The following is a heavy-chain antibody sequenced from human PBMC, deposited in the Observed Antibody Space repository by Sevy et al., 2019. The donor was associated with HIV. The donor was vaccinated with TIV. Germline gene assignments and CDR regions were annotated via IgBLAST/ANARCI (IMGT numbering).Heavy chain of an antibody. J-gene: IGHJ4*02. V-gene: IGHV4-39*01. CDR2: PFNSGST. CDR1: SGSISSSSYD. Sequence: SETLSLTCTVSSGSISSSSYDWGWIRQPPGKGLEWIGSPFNSGSTYYNPSLKSRVTISVDTSKNQFSLNLSSVTAADTAVYYCARQGGLVDRAFDFWGQGTLVTVSS. CDR3: ARQGGLVDRAFDF. D-gene: IGHD3-10*01.